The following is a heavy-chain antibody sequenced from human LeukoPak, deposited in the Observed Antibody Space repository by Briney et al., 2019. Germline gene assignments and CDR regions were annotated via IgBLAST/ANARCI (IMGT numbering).Heavy chain of an antibody. CDR1: GFTFRNYG. J-gene: IGHJ4*02. D-gene: IGHD7-27*01. Sequence: GGSLRLSCTASGFTFRNYGMNWVSQAPGKGREWVAGIWYDGSNKDYVDSVKGRFTISRDNSKNTLYLEMNSLTVEDTAVYYCAKGGGGSSNCGSGYWGQGTQVTVSS. V-gene: IGHV3-33*06. CDR2: IWYDGSNK. CDR3: AKGGGGSSNCGSGY.